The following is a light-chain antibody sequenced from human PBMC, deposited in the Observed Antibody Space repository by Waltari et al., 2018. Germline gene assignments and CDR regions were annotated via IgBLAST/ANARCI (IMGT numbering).Light chain of an antibody. V-gene: IGKV3-11*01. CDR3: LQRSIWPWT. J-gene: IGKJ1*01. CDR2: DAS. Sequence: IVLTQSPATLSLSPGERATLSCRASQTVSTYLAWFQQKPGQAPRLLIYDASNRAPGIPARFSGSGSGTDFSLTISSLEPEDFAVYYCLQRSIWPWTFGQGTKVAVK. CDR1: QTVSTY.